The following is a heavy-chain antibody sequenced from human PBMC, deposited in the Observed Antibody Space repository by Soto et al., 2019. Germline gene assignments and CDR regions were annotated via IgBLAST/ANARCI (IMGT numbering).Heavy chain of an antibody. CDR1: GYTFTGYY. CDR3: ARASTIFGVVTGGYYYYGMDV. J-gene: IGHJ6*02. V-gene: IGHV1-2*02. CDR2: MNPNSGGT. D-gene: IGHD3-3*01. Sequence: ASVKVSCKASGYTFTGYYMHWVRQAPGQGLEWMGWMNPNSGGTNYAQKFQGRVTMTRDTSISTAYMELSRLRSDDTAVYYCARASTIFGVVTGGYYYYGMDVWGQGTTVTVSS.